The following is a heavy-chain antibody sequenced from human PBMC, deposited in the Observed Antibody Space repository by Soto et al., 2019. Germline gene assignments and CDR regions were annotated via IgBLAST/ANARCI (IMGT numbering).Heavy chain of an antibody. CDR2: ISGSGGST. CDR3: ARTFYYDSSRGIGCIHI. V-gene: IGHV3-23*01. D-gene: IGHD3-22*01. J-gene: IGHJ3*02. CDR1: GFTFSSYA. Sequence: GGSLRLSCAASGFTFSSYAMSWVRQAPGKGLEWVSAISGSGGSTYYADSVKGRFTISRDNSKNTLYLQMNSLRAEDTAVYYCARTFYYDSSRGIGCIHIRGQGTIVTVSS.